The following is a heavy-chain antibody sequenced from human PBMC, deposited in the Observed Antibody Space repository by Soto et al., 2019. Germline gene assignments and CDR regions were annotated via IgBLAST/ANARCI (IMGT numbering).Heavy chain of an antibody. CDR1: GFSLSTSGVG. CDR3: AHRLAGRWFDP. V-gene: IGHV2-5*02. Sequence: QITLKESGPTLVKPTQTLTLTCTFSGFSLSTSGVGVGWIRQPPGKALEWLAVIYWDDDKRYSPSLKSRLTITKDTSKNQVVLTMINMDPVDTATYYCAHRLAGRWFDPWGQGTLVTVSS. D-gene: IGHD3-10*01. CDR2: IYWDDDK. J-gene: IGHJ5*02.